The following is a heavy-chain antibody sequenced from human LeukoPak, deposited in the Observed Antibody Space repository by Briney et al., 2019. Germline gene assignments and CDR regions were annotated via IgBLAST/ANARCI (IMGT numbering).Heavy chain of an antibody. Sequence: SETLSLTCTVSGGSISSYYWSWIRQPPGKGLEWIGCIYYSGSTNYNPSLKSRVTISVDTSKNQFSLKLSSVTAADTAVYYCARENPLITMVRGESFHGMDVWGKGTTVTVSS. J-gene: IGHJ6*04. CDR2: IYYSGST. CDR3: ARENPLITMVRGESFHGMDV. D-gene: IGHD3-10*01. CDR1: GGSISSYY. V-gene: IGHV4-59*01.